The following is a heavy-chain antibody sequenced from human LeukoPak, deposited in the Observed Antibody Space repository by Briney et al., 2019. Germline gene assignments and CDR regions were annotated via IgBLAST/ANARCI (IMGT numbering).Heavy chain of an antibody. CDR3: ARAVGATDTFDY. J-gene: IGHJ4*02. CDR1: GYTFTGYY. CDR2: INPNSGGT. Sequence: ASVKVSCKASGYTFTGYYMHWVRQAPGQGLEWMGWINPNSGGTNYAQKFQGWVTITRDTSISTAYMELSRLRSDDTAVYYCARAVGATDTFDYWGQGTLVTVSS. V-gene: IGHV1-2*04. D-gene: IGHD1-26*01.